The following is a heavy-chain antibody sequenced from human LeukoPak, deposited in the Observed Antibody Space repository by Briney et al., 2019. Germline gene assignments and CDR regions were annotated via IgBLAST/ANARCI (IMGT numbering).Heavy chain of an antibody. V-gene: IGHV1-8*02. D-gene: IGHD3-10*01. CDR3: ARGPRKGYGSGASGYPDF. Sequence: ASVKVSCKASGYTFINFDIHWVRQGTGQGLEWVGWMNPSTDKTGYAEKFQDRVTMTRNPSISTAHMELSSLRSDDTAVYYCARGPRKGYGSGASGYPDFWGQGTQVTVSS. CDR2: MNPSTDKT. CDR1: GYTFINFD. J-gene: IGHJ4*02.